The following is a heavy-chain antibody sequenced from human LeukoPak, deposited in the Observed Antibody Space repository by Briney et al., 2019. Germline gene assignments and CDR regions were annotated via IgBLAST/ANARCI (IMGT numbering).Heavy chain of an antibody. Sequence: SETLSLTCAVYGGSFSGYYWTWIRQPPGKGLEWIGEINHSGSTNYNPSLKSRVTISVDTSKNQFSLKLSSVTAADTAVYYCARVTTLRLGELSLNYYYYYGMDVWGRGTTVTVSS. CDR1: GGSFSGYY. V-gene: IGHV4-34*09. D-gene: IGHD3-16*02. CDR3: ARVTTLRLGELSLNYYYYYGMDV. CDR2: INHSGST. J-gene: IGHJ6*04.